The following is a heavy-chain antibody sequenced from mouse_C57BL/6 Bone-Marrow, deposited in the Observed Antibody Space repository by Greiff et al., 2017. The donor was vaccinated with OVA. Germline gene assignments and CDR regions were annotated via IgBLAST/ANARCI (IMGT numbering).Heavy chain of an antibody. CDR1: GFSLTSYG. Sequence: QVQLQQSGPGLVQPSQRLSITCTVSGFSLTSYGVHWVRQSPGKGLEWLGVIWRGGSTDYNAAFMSRLSITKDNSKSQVFFKMNSLQADDTAIYYCAKNSQSLNYYGSSYWYFDVWGTGTTVTVSS. CDR2: IWRGGST. CDR3: AKNSQSLNYYGSSYWYFDV. J-gene: IGHJ1*03. D-gene: IGHD1-1*01. V-gene: IGHV2-5*01.